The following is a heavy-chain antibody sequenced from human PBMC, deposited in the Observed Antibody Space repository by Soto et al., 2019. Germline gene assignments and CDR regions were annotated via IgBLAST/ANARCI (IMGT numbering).Heavy chain of an antibody. CDR3: VKAPGNKQPDAMDF. CDR2: ISGSGGST. V-gene: IGHV3-23*01. CDR1: GFTFSSYA. D-gene: IGHD6-13*01. Sequence: PGGYLRHSCSASGFTFSSYAMSWVRQAPGKGLEWVSAISGSGGSTYYADSVKGRFTISRDNSKNTLYLQMNSLRAEDTAVYYCVKAPGNKQPDAMDFCGHGTKVTVPS. J-gene: IGHJ6*02.